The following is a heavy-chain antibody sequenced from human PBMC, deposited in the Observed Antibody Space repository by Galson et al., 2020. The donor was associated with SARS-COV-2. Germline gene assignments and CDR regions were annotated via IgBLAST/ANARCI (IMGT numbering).Heavy chain of an antibody. J-gene: IGHJ4*02. CDR3: ARGDYIWGSYLFGF. Sequence: SQTLSLTCVISGDSVSSINAAWNWIRQSPSRGLEWLGRTYYRSKWYYDYALSVKGRITINPDTSKNHFSLQLNSVTPEDTAVYYCARGDYIWGSYLFGFWGQGTLVTVSS. V-gene: IGHV6-1*01. CDR2: TYYRSKWYY. D-gene: IGHD3-16*02. CDR1: GDSVSSINAA.